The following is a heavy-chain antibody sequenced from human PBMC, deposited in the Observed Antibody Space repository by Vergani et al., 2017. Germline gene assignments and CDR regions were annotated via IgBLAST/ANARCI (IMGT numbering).Heavy chain of an antibody. D-gene: IGHD6-13*01. CDR3: ARAPGIAAAGNVYYYYGMDV. Sequence: QVQLVQSGAEVKKPGSSVKVSCKASGGTFSSYAISWVRQAPGQGLEWMGGIIPIFGTANYAQKFQGRVTITADESTSTAYMELSSLRSEDTAVYYCARAPGIAAAGNVYYYYGMDVWGQGTTVTVSS. CDR2: IIPIFGTA. CDR1: GGTFSSYA. J-gene: IGHJ6*02. V-gene: IGHV1-69*01.